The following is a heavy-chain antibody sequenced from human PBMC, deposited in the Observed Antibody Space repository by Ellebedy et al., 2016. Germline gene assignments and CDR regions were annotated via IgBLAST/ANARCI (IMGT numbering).Heavy chain of an antibody. CDR3: ARDSRVTFGGLIVYFDF. CDR2: IIPIAGIA. J-gene: IGHJ4*02. V-gene: IGHV1-69*04. CDR1: GGTFSSYA. D-gene: IGHD3-16*02. Sequence: ASVKVSCKASGGTFSSYAISWVRQAPGQGLEWMGRIIPIAGIANYAQNFQGRVTITADKSTSTAYMELSSLRSEDTAVYYCARDSRVTFGGLIVYFDFWGQGTLVTVSS.